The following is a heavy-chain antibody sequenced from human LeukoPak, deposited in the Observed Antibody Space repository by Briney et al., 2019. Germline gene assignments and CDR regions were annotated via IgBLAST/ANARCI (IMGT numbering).Heavy chain of an antibody. CDR3: ASYTARSDY. D-gene: IGHD5-18*01. J-gene: IGHJ4*02. CDR2: IYYSGST. V-gene: IGHV4-30-4*08. CDR1: GSSISSGDYY. Sequence: SETLSLTCTVSGSSISSGDYYWSWIRQPPGKGLGWIGYIYYSGSTYYNPSLKSRVTISVDTSKNQFSLKLSSVTAADTAVYYCASYTARSDYWGQGTLVTVSS.